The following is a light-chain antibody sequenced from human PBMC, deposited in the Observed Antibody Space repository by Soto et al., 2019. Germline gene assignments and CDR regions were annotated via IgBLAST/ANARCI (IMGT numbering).Light chain of an antibody. V-gene: IGKV1-39*01. CDR1: QRISIY. CDR3: QQRFTTPRWT. J-gene: IGKJ1*01. Sequence: DIQMTQSPSSLSASVGDRVTITCRASQRISIYLNWYQKKTGKAPNLLIYSATNLQAGVPSRFSGSGSGTDLTLTISSLQPEDFAIYYCQQRFTTPRWTFGQGTKVQ. CDR2: SAT.